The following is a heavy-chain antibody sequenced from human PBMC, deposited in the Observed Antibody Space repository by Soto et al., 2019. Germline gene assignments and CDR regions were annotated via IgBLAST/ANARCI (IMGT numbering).Heavy chain of an antibody. J-gene: IGHJ6*02. Sequence: ASVKVSCKASGYTFTGYYMHWGRQSRLQWLDWMGCINPNSGGTNYAQKFQGRVTMTRDTSISTAYMELSRLRSDDTAVYYCARKLELRGSYYYYYDMDVWGQGTTVTVSS. V-gene: IGHV1-2*02. CDR3: ARKLELRGSYYYYYDMDV. CDR1: GYTFTGYY. CDR2: INPNSGGT. D-gene: IGHD1-7*01.